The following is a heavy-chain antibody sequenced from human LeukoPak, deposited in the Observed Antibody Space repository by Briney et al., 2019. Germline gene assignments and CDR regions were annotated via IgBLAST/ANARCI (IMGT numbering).Heavy chain of an antibody. CDR2: IIPIFGTA. D-gene: IGHD3-9*01. V-gene: IGHV1-69*13. CDR3: ARDSSEFRSLIFH. Sequence: SVKVSCKASGGTFSSYAISWVRQAPGQGLEWMGGIIPIFGTANYAQKFQGRVTITADESTSTAYMELSSLRSEDTAVYYCARDSSEFRSLIFHWGQGTLVTVSS. CDR1: GGTFSSYA. J-gene: IGHJ1*01.